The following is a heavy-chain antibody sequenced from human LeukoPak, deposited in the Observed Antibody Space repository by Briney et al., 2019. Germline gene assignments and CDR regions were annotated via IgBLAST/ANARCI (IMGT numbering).Heavy chain of an antibody. Sequence: ASVKVSCKASGYTFTSYDINWVRQAAGQGLEWMGWRNPNSGNTGYAQKFQGKVTMTKNTSISTAYMELSSLRSEDTAVYYCARADTSSGLYYYYYHRDVWGQGTTVTVSS. CDR2: RNPNSGNT. V-gene: IGHV1-8*01. CDR1: GYTFTSYD. CDR3: ARADTSSGLYYYYYHRDV. D-gene: IGHD6-19*01. J-gene: IGHJ6*03.